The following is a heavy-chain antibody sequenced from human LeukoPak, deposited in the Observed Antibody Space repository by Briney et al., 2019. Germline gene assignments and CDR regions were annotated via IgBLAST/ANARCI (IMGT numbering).Heavy chain of an antibody. J-gene: IGHJ4*02. V-gene: IGHV3-21*01. CDR1: GFTFSSYS. CDR2: ISSSSYI. CDR3: ARVVASYPDY. Sequence: GGSLRLSCAASGFTFSSYSMNWVRQAPGKGLEWVTSISSSSYIYYADSVKGRFTISRDNAKNSLYLQMNSLRAEDTAVYYCARVVASYPDYWGQGTLVTVSS. D-gene: IGHD1-26*01.